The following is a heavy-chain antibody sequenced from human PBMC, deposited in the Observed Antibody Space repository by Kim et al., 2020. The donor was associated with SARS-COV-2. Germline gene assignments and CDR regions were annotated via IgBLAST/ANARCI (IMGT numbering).Heavy chain of an antibody. Sequence: EDPVKDRYTMYRDSSKNTLNLQMNSLRAADTAVYYCARVARGDGYNYDNWGQGTLVTVSS. J-gene: IGHJ4*02. CDR3: ARVARGDGYNYDN. V-gene: IGHV3-30*07. D-gene: IGHD5-12*01.